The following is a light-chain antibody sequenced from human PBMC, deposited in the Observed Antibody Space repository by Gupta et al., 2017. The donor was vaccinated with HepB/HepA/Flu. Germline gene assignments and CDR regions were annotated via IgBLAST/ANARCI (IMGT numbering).Light chain of an antibody. CDR2: AAS. CDR3: QQTYITPKT. J-gene: IGKJ1*01. Sequence: DIQMNQSPPSLSTSAGDRVTITCRASQSISTYLNWFQQKPGKAPNLLIYAASSLQSGVPSRFSGSGSGSEFTLTISSLQPEDFATYYCQQTYITPKTFGQGTKVEIK. CDR1: QSISTY. V-gene: IGKV1-39*01.